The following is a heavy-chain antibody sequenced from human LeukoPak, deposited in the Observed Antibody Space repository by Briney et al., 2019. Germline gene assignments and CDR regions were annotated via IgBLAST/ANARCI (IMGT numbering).Heavy chain of an antibody. D-gene: IGHD1-26*01. V-gene: IGHV4-4*07. J-gene: IGHJ4*02. CDR2: IYANGNV. Sequence: SETLSLTCTVSGDSMRTSYWSWIRQPAGKGLEWLGRIYANGNVHYNPSLKSRVVMSIDTSNNNFSLRLSLVTAADTAIYFCASSPDTGGYTRGFDSWGQGTLVTVSS. CDR3: ASSPDTGGYTRGFDS. CDR1: GDSMRTSY.